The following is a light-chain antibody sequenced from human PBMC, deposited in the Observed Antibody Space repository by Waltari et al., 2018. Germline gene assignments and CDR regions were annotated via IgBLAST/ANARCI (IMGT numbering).Light chain of an antibody. CDR2: RAS. CDR1: QSVLFSSNNKNY. CDR3: QQYYDTLYT. V-gene: IGKV4-1*01. Sequence: DIVMTQSPDSLTVSLGERATINCKSSQSVLFSSNNKNYLAWYQQKPGQPPKLLISRASTRESGVPDRFSGSGSGTDFTLTISSLQAEDVAVYYCQQYYDTLYTFGQGTKLEIK. J-gene: IGKJ2*01.